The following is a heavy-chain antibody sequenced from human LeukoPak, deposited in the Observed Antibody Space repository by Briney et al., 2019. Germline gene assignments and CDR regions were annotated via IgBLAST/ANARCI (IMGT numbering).Heavy chain of an antibody. CDR2: MYSGGTT. J-gene: IGHJ2*01. CDR1: DGSINGYY. D-gene: IGHD6-13*01. CDR3: ARGFGSSSSKAPTLWYFDL. Sequence: SETLSLTCTVSDGSINGYYWSWIRQPPGKGLDWIGYMYSGGTTNYSPSLKSRVTISVDKSKNQFSLKLSSVTAADTAVYYCARGFGSSSSKAPTLWYFDLWGRGTLVTVSS. V-gene: IGHV4-59*12.